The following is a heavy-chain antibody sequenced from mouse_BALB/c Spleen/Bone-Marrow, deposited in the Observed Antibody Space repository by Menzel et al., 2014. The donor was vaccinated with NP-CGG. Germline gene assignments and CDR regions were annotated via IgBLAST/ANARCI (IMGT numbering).Heavy chain of an antibody. CDR2: INPSSDYT. V-gene: IGHV1-4*02. D-gene: IGHD1-1*01. CDR1: GYTFSSYT. Sequence: LVEPAAELARPGASVKMSCKASGYTFSSYTMHWIKQRPGQDLEWIGFINPSSDYTEYNQKFKDKTTLTADKSSNTAYMQLSSLTSEDSAVYYCAKPTVVAHFDYWGQGTTLTVSS. J-gene: IGHJ2*01. CDR3: AKPTVVAHFDY.